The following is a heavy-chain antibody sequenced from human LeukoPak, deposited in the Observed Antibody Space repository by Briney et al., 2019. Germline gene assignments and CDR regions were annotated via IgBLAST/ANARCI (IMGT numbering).Heavy chain of an antibody. CDR3: ARVSSKGIYFDY. D-gene: IGHD6-19*01. Sequence: SETLSLTCAVYGGSFSGYYWSWIRQPPGKGREWIGEINHSGSTNYNPSLKSRVTISVDKSKNQFSLKLSSVTAADTAVYYCARVSSKGIYFDYWGQGTLVTVSS. CDR1: GGSFSGYY. J-gene: IGHJ4*02. V-gene: IGHV4-34*01. CDR2: INHSGST.